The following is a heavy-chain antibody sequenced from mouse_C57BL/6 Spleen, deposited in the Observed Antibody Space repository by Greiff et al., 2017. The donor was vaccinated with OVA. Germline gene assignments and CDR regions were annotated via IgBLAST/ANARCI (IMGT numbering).Heavy chain of an antibody. V-gene: IGHV1-9*01. J-gene: IGHJ4*01. CDR1: GYTFTGYW. CDR3: ARTYGSSKYYYAMDY. Sequence: QVQLKESGAELMKPGASVKLSCKATGYTFTGYWIEWVKQRPGHGLEWIGEILPGSGSTNYNEKFKGKATFTADTSSNTAYMQLSSLTTEDSAIYYCARTYGSSKYYYAMDYWGQGTSVTVSS. CDR2: ILPGSGST. D-gene: IGHD1-1*01.